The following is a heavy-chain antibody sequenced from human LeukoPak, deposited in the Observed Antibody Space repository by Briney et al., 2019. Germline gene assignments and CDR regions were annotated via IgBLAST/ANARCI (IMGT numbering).Heavy chain of an antibody. CDR1: GYTFTSYY. J-gene: IGHJ4*02. CDR2: INPSGGST. D-gene: IGHD2-2*01. Sequence: ASVKVSCKASGYTFTSYYMHWVRQAPGQGLEWMGIINPSGGSTSYAQKFQGRVTMTRDTSTSTVYMELSSLRSEGTAVYYCASVYCSSTSCYGFDYRGQGTLVTVSS. V-gene: IGHV1-46*01. CDR3: ASVYCSSTSCYGFDY.